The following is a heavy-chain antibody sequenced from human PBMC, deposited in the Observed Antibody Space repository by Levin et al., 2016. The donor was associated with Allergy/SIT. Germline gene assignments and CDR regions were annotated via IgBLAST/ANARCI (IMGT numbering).Heavy chain of an antibody. J-gene: IGHJ6*02. D-gene: IGHD1-7*01. CDR3: ARDGPVNWNYGRAGYYGMDV. V-gene: IGHV3-48*01. CDR2: ISSSSSTI. CDR1: GFTFSSYS. Sequence: GGSLRLSCAASGFTFSSYSMNWVRQAPGKGLEWVSYISSSSSTIYYADSVKGRFTISRDNAKNSLYLQMNSLRAEDTAVYYCARDGPVNWNYGRAGYYGMDVWGQGTTVTVSS.